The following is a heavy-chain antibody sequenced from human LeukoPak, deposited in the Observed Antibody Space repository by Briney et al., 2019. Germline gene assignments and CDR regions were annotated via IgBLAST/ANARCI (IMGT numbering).Heavy chain of an antibody. CDR3: ARGTRDGYYLFDAFDI. V-gene: IGHV3-23*01. CDR2: ISADSATT. J-gene: IGHJ3*02. D-gene: IGHD5-24*01. Sequence: PGGSLRLSCAASGFNFGSYSMTWVRQAPGKGLEWVSVISADSATTFYADSVKGRFTISRDNAKNSLYLQMNSLRAEDTAVYYCARGTRDGYYLFDAFDIWGQGTMVTVSS. CDR1: GFNFGSYS.